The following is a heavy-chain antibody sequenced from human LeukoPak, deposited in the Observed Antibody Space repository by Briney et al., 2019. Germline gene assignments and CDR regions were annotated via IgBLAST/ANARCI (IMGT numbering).Heavy chain of an antibody. CDR1: GYTFTSYG. Sequence: ASVKVSCKASGYTFTSYGISWVRQAPGQGLEWMGWISAYNGNTNYAQKLQGRVTMTTDTSTSTAYMELRSLRSDDTAVYYCARDPKTAYSSGWYGYWGQGTLVTVSS. D-gene: IGHD6-19*01. CDR3: ARDPKTAYSSGWYGY. J-gene: IGHJ4*02. V-gene: IGHV1-18*01. CDR2: ISAYNGNT.